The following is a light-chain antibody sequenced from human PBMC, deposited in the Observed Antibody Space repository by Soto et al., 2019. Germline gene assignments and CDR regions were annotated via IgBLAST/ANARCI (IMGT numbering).Light chain of an antibody. J-gene: IGKJ4*01. V-gene: IGKV3-11*01. CDR1: QSVSSY. CDR3: QQRSNWRALT. CDR2: DAS. Sequence: EIVLTQSPATLSLSPGERATLSCRASQSVSSYSAWYQQKPGQAPRLLIYDASNRATGIPARFSGSGSGTDFTLTISSLEPEDFAVYYCQQRSNWRALTFGGGTKVEIK.